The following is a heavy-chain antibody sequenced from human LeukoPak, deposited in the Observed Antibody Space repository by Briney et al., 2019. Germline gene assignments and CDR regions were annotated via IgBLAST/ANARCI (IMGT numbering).Heavy chain of an antibody. D-gene: IGHD6-13*01. J-gene: IGHJ3*02. CDR3: ARDPSGAAAMGDDFDI. CDR1: GGSFGGYY. CDR2: MNHSGST. V-gene: IGHV4-34*01. Sequence: SETLSLTCAGDGGSFGGYYWSWIRQPPGKGLDWIGEMNHSGSTNYNPSLKSRVTISVDTSTNQLSLKLSSVPAADTAVYYCARDPSGAAAMGDDFDIWGQGTMVTVSS.